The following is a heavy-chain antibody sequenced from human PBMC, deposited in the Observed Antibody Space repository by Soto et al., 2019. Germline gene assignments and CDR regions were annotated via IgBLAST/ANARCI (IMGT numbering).Heavy chain of an antibody. CDR1: GGTFSSYT. CDR2: IIPILGIA. Sequence: SVKVSCKASGGTFSSYTISWVRQAPGQGLEWMGRIIPILGIANYAQKFQGRVTITADKSTSTAYMELSSLRSEDTAVYYCASSPTCSSTSCYRDDAFDIWGQGTMVTVSS. J-gene: IGHJ3*02. V-gene: IGHV1-69*02. D-gene: IGHD2-2*02. CDR3: ASSPTCSSTSCYRDDAFDI.